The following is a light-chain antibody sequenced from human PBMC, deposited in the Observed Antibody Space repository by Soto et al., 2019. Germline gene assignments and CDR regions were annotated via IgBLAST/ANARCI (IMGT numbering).Light chain of an antibody. V-gene: IGKV1-39*01. J-gene: IGKJ3*01. CDR3: QQCYSTLFT. CDR1: QTIIRY. CDR2: AAS. Sequence: DIQMTQSASSLSASVGDRVTITCRASQTIIRYLNWYQQKPGRAPNLLIYAASSLHTGVPSRFSASGSGTEFTLTISSLQPEDSATYYCQQCYSTLFTFGPGTRVEIK.